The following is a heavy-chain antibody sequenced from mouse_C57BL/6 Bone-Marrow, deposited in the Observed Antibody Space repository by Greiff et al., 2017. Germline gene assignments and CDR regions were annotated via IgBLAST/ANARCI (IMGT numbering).Heavy chain of an antibody. CDR1: GFTFSSYT. J-gene: IGHJ1*03. Sequence: DVKLVESGGGLVKPGGSLKLSCAASGFTFSSYTMSWVRQTPEKRLQWVAAISGGGGNTYYPDSVKGRFTISRDNDKNILYLQMSSLRSEDTALYYCSRQVTTVLATKYFHVWGTGTTVTVAS. D-gene: IGHD1-1*01. V-gene: IGHV5-9*01. CDR3: SRQVTTVLATKYFHV. CDR2: ISGGGGNT.